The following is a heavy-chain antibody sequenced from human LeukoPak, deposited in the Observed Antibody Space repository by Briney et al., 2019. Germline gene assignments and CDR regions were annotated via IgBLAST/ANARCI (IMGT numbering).Heavy chain of an antibody. J-gene: IGHJ4*02. CDR1: GYTFTGYY. CDR3: ARAGAAADTRGDY. CDR2: MNPNSGNT. Sequence: ASVKVSCKASGYTFTGYYMHWVRQAPGQGLEWMGWMNPNSGNTGYAQKFQGRVTMTRNTSISTAYMELSSLRSEDTAVYYCARAGAAADTRGDYWGQGTLVTVSS. D-gene: IGHD6-13*01. V-gene: IGHV1-8*02.